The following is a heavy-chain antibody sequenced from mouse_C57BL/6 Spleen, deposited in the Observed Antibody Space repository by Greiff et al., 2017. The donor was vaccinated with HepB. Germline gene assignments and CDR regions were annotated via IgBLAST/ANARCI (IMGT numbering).Heavy chain of an antibody. CDR3: AKRPYDYDGYYFDY. D-gene: IGHD2-4*01. CDR2: IYPRDGST. J-gene: IGHJ2*01. CDR1: GYTFTSYD. Sequence: QVQLKQSGPELVKPGASVKLSCKASGYTFTSYDINWVKQRPGQGLEWIGWIYPRDGSTKYNEKFKGKATLTVDTSSSTAYMELHSLTSEDSAVYFCAKRPYDYDGYYFDYWGQGTTLTVSS. V-gene: IGHV1-85*01.